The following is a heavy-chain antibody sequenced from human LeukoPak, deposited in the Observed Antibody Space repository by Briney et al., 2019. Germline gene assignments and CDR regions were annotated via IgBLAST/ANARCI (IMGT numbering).Heavy chain of an antibody. D-gene: IGHD6-19*01. CDR2: IWFDGSNK. Sequence: GGSLRLSFAASGCIFSNFGMHWVRQAPGKGLEPVTVIWFDGSNKYYADSLKGRFTVSRDKSKNILYVQMNSLRAEDTAVYYCARDRGQWLPLSDFDYWGQGTLVTVSS. J-gene: IGHJ4*02. V-gene: IGHV3-33*01. CDR1: GCIFSNFG. CDR3: ARDRGQWLPLSDFDY.